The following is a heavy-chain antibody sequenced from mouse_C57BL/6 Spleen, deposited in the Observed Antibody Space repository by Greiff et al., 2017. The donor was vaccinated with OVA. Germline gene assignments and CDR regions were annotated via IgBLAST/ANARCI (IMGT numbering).Heavy chain of an antibody. CDR1: GYTFTDYE. CDR3: TRQLRLDFDY. D-gene: IGHD3-2*02. J-gene: IGHJ2*01. Sequence: QVQLQQSGAELVRPGASVTLSCKASGYTFTDYEMHWVKQTPVHGLEWIGAIDPETGGTAYNQKFKGKAILTADKSSSTAYMVLRSLTSEDSAVYYCTRQLRLDFDYWGQGTTLTVSS. V-gene: IGHV1-15*01. CDR2: IDPETGGT.